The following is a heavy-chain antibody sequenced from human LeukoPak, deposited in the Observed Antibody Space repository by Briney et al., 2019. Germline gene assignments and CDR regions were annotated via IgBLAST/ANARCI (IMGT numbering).Heavy chain of an antibody. CDR1: GFTFSSYW. CDR3: AKDRIAAAGAEYFQH. V-gene: IGHV3-23*01. CDR2: ISGSGGRT. D-gene: IGHD6-13*01. J-gene: IGHJ1*01. Sequence: GGSLRLSCAASGFTFSSYWMSWVRQAPGKGLEWVSGISGSGGRTYYADSVKGRFTISRDNSKNTLWLQMNSLRAEDTAVYYCAKDRIAAAGAEYFQHWGQGTLVTVSS.